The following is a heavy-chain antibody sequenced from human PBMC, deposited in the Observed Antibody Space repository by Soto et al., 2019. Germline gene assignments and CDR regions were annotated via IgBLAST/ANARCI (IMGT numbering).Heavy chain of an antibody. V-gene: IGHV1-3*01. CDR2: INAGNGNT. J-gene: IGHJ6*02. D-gene: IGHD5-18*01. Sequence: ASLKFSCKSSGYTFTSYAMHWVRPAPGQRLEWMGWINAGNGNTKYSQKFQGRVTITRDTSASTAYMELSSLRSEDTAVYYCARDRYSYGYPGYYGMDVWGQGTTVTVSS. CDR1: GYTFTSYA. CDR3: ARDRYSYGYPGYYGMDV.